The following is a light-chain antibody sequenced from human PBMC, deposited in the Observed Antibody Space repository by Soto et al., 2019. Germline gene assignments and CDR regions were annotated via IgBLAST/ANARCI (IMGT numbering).Light chain of an antibody. Sequence: QAVVTQEPSLTVSPGGTVTLTCGSSTGAVTSGHYPYWFQQKPGQAPRTLIYDTSNKHSWTPARFSGSLLGGKAALTLSGAQPEDEADYYCLLSSSGAQVFGTGTKVTDL. V-gene: IGLV7-46*01. CDR2: DTS. J-gene: IGLJ1*01. CDR3: LLSSSGAQV. CDR1: TGAVTSGHY.